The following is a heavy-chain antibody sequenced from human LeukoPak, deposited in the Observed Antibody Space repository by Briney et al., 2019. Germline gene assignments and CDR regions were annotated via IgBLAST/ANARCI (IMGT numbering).Heavy chain of an antibody. Sequence: GGSLRLSCAASGFSFSDYKMSWIRQAPGRGLEWVSYISSSGTYTDYADPVKGRFTISRDNAENSLYLQMNSLRAEDTAVYYCARDYYDSSGSNWFDPWGQGTLVTVSS. V-gene: IGHV3-11*05. D-gene: IGHD3-22*01. CDR1: GFSFSDYK. CDR3: ARDYYDSSGSNWFDP. CDR2: ISSSGTYT. J-gene: IGHJ5*02.